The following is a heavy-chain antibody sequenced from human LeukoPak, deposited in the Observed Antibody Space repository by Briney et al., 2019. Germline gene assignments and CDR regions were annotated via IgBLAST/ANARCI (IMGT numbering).Heavy chain of an antibody. Sequence: GGSLRLSCAASGFTFSAYGMTWVRQAPGKGLECVSAVSNNGGSTYYADSVKGRFTIPRDKSKNTLYLQMDSVRAEDTAVYYCAGRGIAHSWGQGTLVTVSS. J-gene: IGHJ5*02. CDR1: GFTFSAYG. V-gene: IGHV3-23*01. D-gene: IGHD6-13*01. CDR2: VSNNGGST. CDR3: AGRGIAHS.